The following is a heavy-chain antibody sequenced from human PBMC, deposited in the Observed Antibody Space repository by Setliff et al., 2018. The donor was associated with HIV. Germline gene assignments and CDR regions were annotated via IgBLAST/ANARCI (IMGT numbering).Heavy chain of an antibody. D-gene: IGHD6-6*01. Sequence: TLSLICTVSGGSISSYYWTWIRQPAGKGLEWIGRIGPIYTSGSTKYNPSLESRVTMSVDTSKNQFSLRLYSVTAADTAVYYCASFDLSTTSSADWGQGALVTVSS. CDR3: ASFDLSTTSSAD. CDR2: IGPIYTSGST. V-gene: IGHV4-4*07. J-gene: IGHJ1*01. CDR1: GGSISSYY.